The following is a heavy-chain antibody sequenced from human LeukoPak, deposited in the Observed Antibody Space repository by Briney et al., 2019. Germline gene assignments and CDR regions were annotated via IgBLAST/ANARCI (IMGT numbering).Heavy chain of an antibody. V-gene: IGHV4-30-4*07. CDR3: ARGLRAGWFDP. CDR2: IYYSVNT. J-gene: IGHJ5*02. D-gene: IGHD2-15*01. Sequence: PSETLSLTCAVSGGSISSGGYSWSWIRQPPGKGLEWIGYIYYSVNTYYNPSLKSRVTISVDTSKNQFSLKLSSVTAADTAVYYCARGLRAGWFDPWGQGTLVTVSS. CDR1: GGSISSGGYS.